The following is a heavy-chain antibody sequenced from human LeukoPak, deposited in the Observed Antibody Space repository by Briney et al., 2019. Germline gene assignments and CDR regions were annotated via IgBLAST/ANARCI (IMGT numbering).Heavy chain of an antibody. V-gene: IGHV3-48*02. CDR1: GFIFSKYS. CDR3: AKVYSSGYYYVSEGFDY. D-gene: IGHD3-22*01. CDR2: ISSSSDTI. Sequence: GGSLRLSCAASGFIFSKYSMHWVRQAPGKGLEWVSYISSSSDTIYYADSVKGRFTISRDNAKNSLYLQMNSLRDEDTAVYYCAKVYSSGYYYVSEGFDYWGQGTLVTVSS. J-gene: IGHJ4*02.